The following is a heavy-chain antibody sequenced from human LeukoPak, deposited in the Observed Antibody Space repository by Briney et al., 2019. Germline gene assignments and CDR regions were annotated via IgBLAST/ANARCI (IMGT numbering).Heavy chain of an antibody. D-gene: IGHD7-27*01. CDR1: GFTFSSHS. J-gene: IGHJ4*02. Sequence: GGSLTLSCPASGFTFSSHSISWVRQAPGKGHEWVSTISISGGRTNYADSVMRWLNTSRKNSKNSMYLQMNSLRAEGTAIYYCEKHVENWGTVYYWGQGTLVTVSS. V-gene: IGHV3-23*01. CDR3: EKHVENWGTVYY. CDR2: ISISGGRT.